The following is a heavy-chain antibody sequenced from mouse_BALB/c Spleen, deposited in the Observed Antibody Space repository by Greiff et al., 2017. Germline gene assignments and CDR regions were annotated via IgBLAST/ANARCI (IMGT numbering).Heavy chain of an antibody. CDR2: IDPSDSET. V-gene: IGHV1-69*02. Sequence: QVQLQQPGAELVKPGAPVKLSCKASGYTFTSYWMNWVKQRPGRGLEWIGRIDPSDSETHYNQKFKDKATLTVDKSSSTAYIQLSSLTSEDSAVYYCARSGNYGAMDYWGQGTSVTVSS. CDR1: GYTFTSYW. CDR3: ARSGNYGAMDY. D-gene: IGHD2-1*01. J-gene: IGHJ4*01.